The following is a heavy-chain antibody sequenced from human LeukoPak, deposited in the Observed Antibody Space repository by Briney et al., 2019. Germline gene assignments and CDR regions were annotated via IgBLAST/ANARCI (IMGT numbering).Heavy chain of an antibody. J-gene: IGHJ4*02. CDR1: GFAFSTYA. V-gene: IGHV3-23*01. D-gene: IGHD6-13*01. CDR3: AKDLSSNWYPV. Sequence: GGSLRLSCAASGFAFSTYAMTWVRQAPGKGLEWVSTISSSGGRTYNADSVKGRFTISRDDSKNTLYLQMNSLRAEDTAVYYCAKDLSSNWYPVWGQGTLVTVSS. CDR2: ISSSGGRT.